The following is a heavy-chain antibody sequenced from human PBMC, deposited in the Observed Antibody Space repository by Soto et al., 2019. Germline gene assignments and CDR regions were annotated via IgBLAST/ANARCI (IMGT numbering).Heavy chain of an antibody. D-gene: IGHD3-9*01. J-gene: IGHJ3*02. CDR1: GFTFRSYG. CDR2: IWYDGSNK. CDR3: ARGTFDYDAFDI. Sequence: QVQLVESGGGVVQPGRSLRLSCAASGFTFRSYGMHWVRQAPGKGLQWVAVIWYDGSNKDYADSVKGRFTISRDNSNDTMSLEMNSLRAEDTAVYYCARGTFDYDAFDIWGQGTMVTVSS. V-gene: IGHV3-33*01.